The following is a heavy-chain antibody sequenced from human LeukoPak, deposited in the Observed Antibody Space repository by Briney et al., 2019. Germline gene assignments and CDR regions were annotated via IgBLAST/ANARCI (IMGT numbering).Heavy chain of an antibody. CDR2: IYYSGST. D-gene: IGHD4-17*01. V-gene: IGHV4-39*01. J-gene: IGHJ3*02. Sequence: PSETLSLTCTGSGGSITSGGYYWGWIRQPPGKGLEWIGSIYYSGSTYYNPSLKSRVTISVDTSKNQFSLKLSSVTAADTDVYYCERHKNGDFGAFVMWGQGTMVTVSS. CDR3: ERHKNGDFGAFVM. CDR1: GGSITSGGYY.